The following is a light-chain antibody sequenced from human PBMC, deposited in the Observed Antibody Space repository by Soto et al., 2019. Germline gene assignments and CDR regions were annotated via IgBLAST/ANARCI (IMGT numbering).Light chain of an antibody. Sequence: DIQRTQSPSTLSGSVVDRVTIICRASQTISSWLAWYQQKPGKAPKLLIYKASTLKSGVPSRFSGSGSGTEFTLTISSLQPDDFATYYCQHYNSYSEAFGQGTRVDIK. CDR3: QHYNSYSEA. J-gene: IGKJ1*01. CDR1: QTISSW. V-gene: IGKV1-5*03. CDR2: KAS.